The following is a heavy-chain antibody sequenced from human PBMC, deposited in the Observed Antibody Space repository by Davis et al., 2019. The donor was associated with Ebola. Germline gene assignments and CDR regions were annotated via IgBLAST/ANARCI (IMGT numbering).Heavy chain of an antibody. CDR1: GFRFSSYS. D-gene: IGHD1-26*01. Sequence: GESLKISCAASGFRFSSYSMNWVRQAPGKGLEWVSSITSSSTSIDYADSVKGRFTISRDNSKNTLYLQMNSLRAEDTAVYYCARGGLRGDYWGQGTLVTVSS. CDR2: ITSSSTSI. V-gene: IGHV3-21*01. J-gene: IGHJ4*02. CDR3: ARGGLRGDY.